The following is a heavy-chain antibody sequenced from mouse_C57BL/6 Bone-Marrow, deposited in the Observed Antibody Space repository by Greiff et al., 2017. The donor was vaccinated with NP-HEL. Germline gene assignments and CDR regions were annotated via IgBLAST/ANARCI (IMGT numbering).Heavy chain of an antibody. CDR3: ARSTIATTVVAPFDY. J-gene: IGHJ2*01. D-gene: IGHD1-1*01. V-gene: IGHV1-64*01. CDR1: GCTFTSYW. Sequence: QVQLQQPGAELVKPGASVKLSCKASGCTFTSYWMHWVKQRPGQGLEWIGMIHPNSGSTNYNEKFKSKATLTVDKSSSTAYMQLSSLTSEDSAVYYCARSTIATTVVAPFDYWGQGTTLTVSS. CDR2: IHPNSGST.